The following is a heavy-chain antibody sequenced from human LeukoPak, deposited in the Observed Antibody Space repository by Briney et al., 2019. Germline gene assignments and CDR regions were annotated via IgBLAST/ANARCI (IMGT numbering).Heavy chain of an antibody. J-gene: IGHJ4*02. CDR1: GYSIGIGYY. D-gene: IGHD6-19*01. CDR2: IFHSETT. Sequence: SETRSLTCAVSGYSIGIGYYWGWIRQPPGKGLEWIGSIFHSETTYYNPSIKTRVTISVDTSKTQFSLKLISVTAADTAVYYCARGAGNLSAYSSANVAVYFDYWGQGTLVTVSS. CDR3: ARGAGNLSAYSSANVAVYFDY. V-gene: IGHV4-38-2*01.